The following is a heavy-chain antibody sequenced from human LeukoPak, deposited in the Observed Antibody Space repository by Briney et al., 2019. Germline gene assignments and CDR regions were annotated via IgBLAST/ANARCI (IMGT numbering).Heavy chain of an antibody. D-gene: IGHD1-1*01. J-gene: IGHJ3*02. Sequence: PSETLSLTCTVSGGSVSSGSYYWSWIRQPPGKGLEWIGYIYYSGSTNYNPSLKSRVTISVDTSKNQFSLKLSSVTAADTAVYYCALRGGTDAFDIWGQGTMVTVSS. CDR3: ALRGGTDAFDI. CDR2: IYYSGST. V-gene: IGHV4-61*01. CDR1: GGSVSSGSYY.